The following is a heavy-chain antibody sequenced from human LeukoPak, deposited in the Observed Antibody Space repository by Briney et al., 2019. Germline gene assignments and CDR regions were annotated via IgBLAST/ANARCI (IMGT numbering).Heavy chain of an antibody. J-gene: IGHJ4*02. CDR1: GGSLSGYY. V-gene: IGHV4-34*01. Sequence: SETLSLTCAVYGGSLSGYYWSWIRQPPGKGLEWIGEINHSGSTSYNPSLESRITISIDTSKNQFSLKLSSVTAADTAVYYCASRGRWGQGTLVTVSS. CDR2: INHSGST. CDR3: ASRGR.